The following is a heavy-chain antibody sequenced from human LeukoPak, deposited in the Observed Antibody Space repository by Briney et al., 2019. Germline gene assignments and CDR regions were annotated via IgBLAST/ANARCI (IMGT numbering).Heavy chain of an antibody. D-gene: IGHD3-22*01. V-gene: IGHV4-34*01. CDR3: ARGKYDSGGYYLDY. J-gene: IGHJ4*02. Sequence: SETLSLTCAVYGESFSGYYWSWIRQPPGKGLMWIGEINHSGIINYNPSLKSRVTISLDTSKSQFSLKLSSVTAADTAVYYCARGKYDSGGYYLDYWGQGTLVTVSS. CDR1: GESFSGYY. CDR2: INHSGII.